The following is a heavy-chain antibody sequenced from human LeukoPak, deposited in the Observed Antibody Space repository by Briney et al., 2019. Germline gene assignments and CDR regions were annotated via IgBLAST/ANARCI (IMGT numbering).Heavy chain of an antibody. D-gene: IGHD6-6*01. CDR3: ARDRVGIAARPGDYYYYYYMDV. Sequence: SETLSLTCTVSGGSINNYYSSWIRQPAGKGLEWVGRIYTSGSTNYNPSLKSRVTISVDTSKNQFSLKLSSVTAADTAVYYCARDRVGIAARPGDYYYYYYMDVWGKGTTVTVSS. CDR1: GGSINNYY. CDR2: IYTSGST. J-gene: IGHJ6*03. V-gene: IGHV4-4*07.